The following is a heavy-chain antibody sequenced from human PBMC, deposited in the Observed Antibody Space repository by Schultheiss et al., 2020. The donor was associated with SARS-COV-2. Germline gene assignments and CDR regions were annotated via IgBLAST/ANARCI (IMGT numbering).Heavy chain of an antibody. CDR3: ARETYYYDTSGYYPYYFDY. D-gene: IGHD3-22*01. V-gene: IGHV3-21*01. CDR2: ISSSSSYI. CDR1: GFTFSNAW. J-gene: IGHJ4*02. Sequence: GGSLRLSCAASGFTFSNAWMNWVRQAPGKGLEWVSSISSSSSYIYYADSVKGRFTISRDNAKNSLYLQMNSLRAEDTAVYYCARETYYYDTSGYYPYYFDYWGQGTLVTVSS.